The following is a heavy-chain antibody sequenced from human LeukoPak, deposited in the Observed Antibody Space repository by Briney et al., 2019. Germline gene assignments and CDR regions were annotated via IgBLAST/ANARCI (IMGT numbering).Heavy chain of an antibody. CDR1: GGSLSGYY. CDR3: ARGAQTYYDKAPVDY. D-gene: IGHD3-22*01. J-gene: IGHJ4*02. CDR2: INHSGST. V-gene: IGHV4-34*01. Sequence: SETLSLTCAVYGGSLSGYYWSWIRQPPGKGLEWIGEINHSGSTNYNPSLKSRVTISVDTSKSQFSLKLNSMTAADTAVYYCARGAQTYYDKAPVDYWGQGTLVTVSS.